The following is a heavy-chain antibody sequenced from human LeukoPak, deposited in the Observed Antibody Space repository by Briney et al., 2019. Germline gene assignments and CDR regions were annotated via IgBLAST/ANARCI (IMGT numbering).Heavy chain of an antibody. CDR2: ISGSGGST. J-gene: IGHJ2*01. V-gene: IGHV3-23*01. D-gene: IGHD4-17*01. CDR1: GFTFSNYA. CDR3: AKDRDYGDYRYFDL. Sequence: GGSLRLSCAASGFTFSNYAMSWVRQAPGKGLEWVSGISGSGGSTYYTDSVKGRFTISRDNSKNTLYLQMNSLRAEDTAVYYCAKDRDYGDYRYFDLWGRGTLVTVSS.